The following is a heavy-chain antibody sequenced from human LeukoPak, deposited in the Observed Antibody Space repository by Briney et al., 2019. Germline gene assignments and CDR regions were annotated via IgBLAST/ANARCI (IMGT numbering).Heavy chain of an antibody. CDR1: GFTFSSYA. Sequence: GGSLRLSCAASGFTFSSYAMSWVRQAPGKGLEWVSAISGSGGSTYYADSVKGRFTISRDNSKNTLYLQMNSLRAEDTAVYYCAKIRDGYNPGYYYYGTDVWGQGTTVTVSS. J-gene: IGHJ6*02. V-gene: IGHV3-23*01. D-gene: IGHD5-24*01. CDR3: AKIRDGYNPGYYYYGTDV. CDR2: ISGSGGST.